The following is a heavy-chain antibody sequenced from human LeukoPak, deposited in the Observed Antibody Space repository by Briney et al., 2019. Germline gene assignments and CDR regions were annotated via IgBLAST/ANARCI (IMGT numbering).Heavy chain of an antibody. J-gene: IGHJ5*02. CDR3: ARDPSNTSGWKTWFDT. D-gene: IGHD6-19*01. V-gene: IGHV1-18*01. CDR1: GFIFTKYG. Sequence: ASVKVSCKASGFIFTKYGISWGRQAPGQGLEWVGWISGYNGDTNYAQKLQGRVTMTIDTSTTTAYMELRSLRSDDTAFYYCARDPSNTSGWKTWFDTWGQGTLVTVSS. CDR2: ISGYNGDT.